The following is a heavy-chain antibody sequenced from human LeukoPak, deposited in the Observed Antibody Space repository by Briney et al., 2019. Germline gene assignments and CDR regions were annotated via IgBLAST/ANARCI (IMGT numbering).Heavy chain of an antibody. Sequence: PSQTLSLTCTVSGGSISSGSYYWSWIRQPAGKGLEWIGRIYTSGSTNYNPSLKSRVTISVDRSKNQFSLKLSSVTAADTAVYYCARDRRLRSTSRLYYFDYWGQGTLVTVSS. CDR3: ARDRRLRSTSRLYYFDY. CDR2: IYTSGST. D-gene: IGHD2-2*01. CDR1: GGSISSGSYY. J-gene: IGHJ4*02. V-gene: IGHV4-61*02.